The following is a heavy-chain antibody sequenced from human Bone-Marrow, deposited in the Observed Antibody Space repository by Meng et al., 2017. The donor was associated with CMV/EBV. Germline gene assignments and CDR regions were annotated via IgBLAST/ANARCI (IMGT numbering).Heavy chain of an antibody. D-gene: IGHD5-18*01. CDR3: ARGRIQLYYYYYYGMDV. CDR2: VYGGGGT. V-gene: IGHV3-53*01. J-gene: IGHJ6*02. Sequence: GGSLRLSCAASGFTVSSHYMSWVRQSPDKGLEWVSVVYGGGGTAYTDSVKGRFTLSRDDSKNTLYLQMSSLRTEDTAVYYCARGRIQLYYYYYYGMDVWGQGTLVTVYS. CDR1: GFTVSSHY.